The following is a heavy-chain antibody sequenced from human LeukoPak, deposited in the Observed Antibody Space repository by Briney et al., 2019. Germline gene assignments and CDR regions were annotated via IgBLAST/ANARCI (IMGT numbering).Heavy chain of an antibody. V-gene: IGHV1-46*01. J-gene: IGHJ4*02. D-gene: IGHD3-9*01. Sequence: ASVKVSCKASGYTFTSYYMHWVRQAPGQGLEWMGIIDPSGGSTSYAQKFQGRVTMTRDMSTSTVYMELSSLRSEDTAVYYCAIPTYDIGLDYWGQGTLVTVSS. CDR2: IDPSGGST. CDR1: GYTFTSYY. CDR3: AIPTYDIGLDY.